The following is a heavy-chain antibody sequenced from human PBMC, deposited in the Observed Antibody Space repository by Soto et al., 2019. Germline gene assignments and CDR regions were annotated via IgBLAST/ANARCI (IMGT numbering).Heavy chain of an antibody. CDR1: GFTFSSYV. V-gene: IGHV3-30*04. J-gene: IGHJ1*01. CDR3: ATEDESSGHAGTFHH. CDR2: ISNDGSST. Sequence: PGGSLRLSCAASGFTFSSYVMHWVRQAPGKGLEWVAGISNDGSSTHYADSVKGRFTISRDNSKNMLYLQMDSLRVEDTTVYYCATEDESSGHAGTFHHWGQGTLVTVSS. D-gene: IGHD3-22*01.